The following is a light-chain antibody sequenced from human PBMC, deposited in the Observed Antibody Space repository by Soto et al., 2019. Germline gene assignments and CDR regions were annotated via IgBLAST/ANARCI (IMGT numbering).Light chain of an antibody. CDR3: QQYNDWPPAT. CDR1: QSVSSK. V-gene: IGKV3-15*01. J-gene: IGKJ4*01. Sequence: EIEMTQSPATLSVSPGERATLSCRASQSVSSKLAWYQQKPGQAPRLLIYDASNRATDVPARFSGSGSGTEFTLTISSLQSEDFATYYCQQYNDWPPATFGGGTKVEIK. CDR2: DAS.